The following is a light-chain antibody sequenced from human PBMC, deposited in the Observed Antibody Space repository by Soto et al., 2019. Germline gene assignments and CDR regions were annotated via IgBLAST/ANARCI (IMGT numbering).Light chain of an antibody. CDR3: QSYDSRLSVVV. CDR2: DNN. Sequence: QSVLTQPPSVSGAPGQRVTISCTGSSSNIGAGYGVSWYQQLPGTAPKLLIYDNNNRPSGVPDRLSGSKSGTSASLAITGLQAEDEADYYGQSYDSRLSVVVFGGGTQVTVL. V-gene: IGLV1-40*01. J-gene: IGLJ2*01. CDR1: SSNIGAGYG.